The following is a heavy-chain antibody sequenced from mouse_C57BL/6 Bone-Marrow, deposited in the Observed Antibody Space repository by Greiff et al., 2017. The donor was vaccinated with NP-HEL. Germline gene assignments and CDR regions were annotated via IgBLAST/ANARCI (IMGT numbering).Heavy chain of an antibody. CDR2: INPSSGYT. J-gene: IGHJ4*01. D-gene: IGHD4-1*02. CDR3: ARYSASTGTRAMDY. Sequence: VKLVESGAELAKPGASVKLSCKASGYTFTSYWLHWVKQRPGQGLEWVGYINPSSGYTKYNQKFKDKATLTADKSSSTAYMQLSSLTYSDSAVYYCARYSASTGTRAMDYWGQGTSVTVSS. V-gene: IGHV1-7*01. CDR1: GYTFTSYW.